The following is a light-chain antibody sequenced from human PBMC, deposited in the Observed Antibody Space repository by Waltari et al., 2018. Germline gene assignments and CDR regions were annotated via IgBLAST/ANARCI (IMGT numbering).Light chain of an antibody. Sequence: DIQMTQSPSSLSASVGDRVTITCRASQNITNYLNWYHQKPGKAPKLLIYTASILQSGVPSTFSGSGSGTDFTLIISSLQPEDFASYYCQQSYSSPYTFGQGTKVEI. V-gene: IGKV1-39*01. CDR2: TAS. J-gene: IGKJ2*01. CDR3: QQSYSSPYT. CDR1: QNITNY.